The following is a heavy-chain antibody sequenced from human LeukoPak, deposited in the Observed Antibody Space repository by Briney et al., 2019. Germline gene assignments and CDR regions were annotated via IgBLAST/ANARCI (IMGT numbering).Heavy chain of an antibody. CDR1: GFTFSTFW. CDR3: ARGSSVSP. Sequence: GGSLRLSCEASGFTFSTFWMSWVRQAPGKGLEWVANIKQDGSEKNYVDSVKGRFTISRDNAKNSLFLQMSSLRVEDTALYYCARGSSVSPRGQGTLVIVSS. D-gene: IGHD5/OR15-5a*01. J-gene: IGHJ4*02. V-gene: IGHV3-7*01. CDR2: IKQDGSEK.